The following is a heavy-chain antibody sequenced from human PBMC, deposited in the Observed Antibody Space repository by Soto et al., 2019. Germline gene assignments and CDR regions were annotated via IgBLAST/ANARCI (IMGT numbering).Heavy chain of an antibody. D-gene: IGHD6-13*01. CDR1: GGSISSYY. Sequence: ASETLSLTCTVSGGSISSYYWSWIRQPPGKGLEWIGYIYYSGSTNYNPSLKSRVTISVDTSKNQFSLKLSSVTAADTAVYYCAIARIAAAGMDFDYWGQGTLVTVSS. J-gene: IGHJ4*02. CDR2: IYYSGST. V-gene: IGHV4-59*08. CDR3: AIARIAAAGMDFDY.